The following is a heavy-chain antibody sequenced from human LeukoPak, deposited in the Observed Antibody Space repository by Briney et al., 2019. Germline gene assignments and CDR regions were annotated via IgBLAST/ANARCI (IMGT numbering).Heavy chain of an antibody. CDR2: IIPILGIA. CDR1: GGTFTSYT. D-gene: IGHD2-15*01. J-gene: IGHJ6*02. CDR3: ATRYCSGGSCPHRPYYYGMDV. V-gene: IGHV1-69*02. Sequence: GASVKVSCKASGGTFTSYTISWVRLAPGQGLEWLGRIIPILGIANYAQKFQGRVTITADKSTSTAYMELSSLRSEDTAVYYCATRYCSGGSCPHRPYYYGMDVWGQGTMVTVSS.